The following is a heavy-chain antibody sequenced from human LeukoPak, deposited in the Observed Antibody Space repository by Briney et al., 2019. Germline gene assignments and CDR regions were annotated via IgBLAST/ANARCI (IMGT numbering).Heavy chain of an antibody. CDR2: ISSSGSTI. V-gene: IGHV3-48*03. CDR1: GFTFSSYE. CDR3: ARVGIAAADHFDY. D-gene: IGHD6-13*01. Sequence: GGSLRLFCGASGFTFSSYEMNWVRQAPGEGLEWVSYISSSGSTIYYADSVKGRFTISRDNAKNSLYLQMGSLRAEDTAVYYCARVGIAAADHFDYWGQGTLVTVSS. J-gene: IGHJ4*02.